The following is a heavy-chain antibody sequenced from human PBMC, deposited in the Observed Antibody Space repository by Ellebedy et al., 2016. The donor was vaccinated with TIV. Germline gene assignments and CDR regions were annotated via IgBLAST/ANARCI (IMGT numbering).Heavy chain of an antibody. CDR1: GGSISSYY. D-gene: IGHD3-3*01. J-gene: IGHJ4*02. CDR3: ATSPFWSGYDY. CDR2: IYYSGST. Sequence: SETLSLXCTVSGGSISSYYWSWIRQPPGKGLEWIGYIYYSGSTNYNPSLKSRVTISVDTSKNQFSLKLSSVAAADTAVYYCATSPFWSGYDYWGQGTLVTVSS. V-gene: IGHV4-59*12.